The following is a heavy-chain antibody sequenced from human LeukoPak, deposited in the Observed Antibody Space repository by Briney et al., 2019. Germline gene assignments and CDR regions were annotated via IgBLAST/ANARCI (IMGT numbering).Heavy chain of an antibody. CDR3: ARGGAYYYDSSGYYVPYFQH. CDR1: GGSISSSSYY. D-gene: IGHD3-22*01. CDR2: IYYSGST. V-gene: IGHV4-39*07. Sequence: SETLSLTCTVSGGSISSSSYYWGWIRQPPGKGLEWIGSIYYSGSTYYNPSLESRVTISVDTSKNQFSLKLSSVTAADTAVYYCARGGAYYYDSSGYYVPYFQHWGQGTLVTVSS. J-gene: IGHJ1*01.